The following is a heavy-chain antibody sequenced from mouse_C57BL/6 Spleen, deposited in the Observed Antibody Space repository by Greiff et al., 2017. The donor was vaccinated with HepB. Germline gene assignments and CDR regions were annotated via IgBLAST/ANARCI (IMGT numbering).Heavy chain of an antibody. V-gene: IGHV5-17*01. CDR3: ARWLYDYDVDYAMDY. D-gene: IGHD2-4*01. J-gene: IGHJ4*01. CDR2: ISSGSSTI. Sequence: EVQRVESGGGLVKPGGSLKLSCAASGFTFSDYGMHWVRQAPEKGLEWVAYISSGSSTIYYADTVKGRFTISRDNAKNTLFLQMTSLRSEDTAIYYCARWLYDYDVDYAMDYWGQGTSVTVSS. CDR1: GFTFSDYG.